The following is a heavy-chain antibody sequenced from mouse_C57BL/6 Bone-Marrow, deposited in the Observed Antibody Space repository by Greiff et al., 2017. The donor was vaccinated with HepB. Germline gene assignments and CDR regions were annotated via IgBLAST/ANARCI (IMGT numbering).Heavy chain of an antibody. V-gene: IGHV5-12*01. CDR2: ISNGGGST. J-gene: IGHJ2*01. CDR1: GFTFSDYY. CDR3: ARSTVVAIDY. D-gene: IGHD1-1*01. Sequence: EVKLMESGGGLVQPGGSLKLSCAASGFTFSDYYMYWVRQTPEKRLEWVAYISNGGGSTYYPDTVKGRFTISRDNAKNTLYLQMSRLKSEDTAMYYCARSTVVAIDYWGQGTTLTVSS.